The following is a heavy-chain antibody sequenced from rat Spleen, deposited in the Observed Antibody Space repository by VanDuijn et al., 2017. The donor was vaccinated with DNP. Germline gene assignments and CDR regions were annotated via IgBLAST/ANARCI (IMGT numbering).Heavy chain of an antibody. J-gene: IGHJ3*01. CDR2: IIYDGSST. V-gene: IGHV5-17*01. D-gene: IGHD1-6*01. CDR3: ARRDIGYTTDYYYDWFAY. Sequence: EVQLVESDGGLVQPGRSLKLSCAASGFTFSNYDMAWVRQAPKKGLEWVATIIYDGSSTYYRDSVKGRFTISRDNAKSTLYLQMDSLRSEDTATYYCARRDIGYTTDYYYDWFAYWGQGTLVTVSS. CDR1: GFTFSNYD.